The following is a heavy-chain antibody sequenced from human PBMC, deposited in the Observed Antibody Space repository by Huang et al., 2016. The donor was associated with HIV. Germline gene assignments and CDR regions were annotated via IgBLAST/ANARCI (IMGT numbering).Heavy chain of an antibody. J-gene: IGHJ4*02. Sequence: QVQLVQSGAEVKKPGASVKVSCKASGYTFSSSGISWVRQAPGQGVGWMGWISAYNGNTNYAQKLQGRVTMTTDTSTRTAYMEVRTLRSDEPAVYYCARDPFGITGTTAGPFDYWGQGTLVTVSS. V-gene: IGHV1-18*01. CDR1: GYTFSSSG. CDR3: ARDPFGITGTTAGPFDY. D-gene: IGHD1-7*01. CDR2: ISAYNGNT.